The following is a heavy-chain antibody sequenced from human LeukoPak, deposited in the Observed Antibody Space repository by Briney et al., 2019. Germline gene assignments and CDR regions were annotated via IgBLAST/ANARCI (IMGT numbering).Heavy chain of an antibody. CDR3: ATTFRDGYNYGPAFDY. Sequence: GGSLRLSCAAAGFTFSIYAMHWVHQAPGKGLEWVAVISYDGSNKYYADSVKGRFTISRDNSKNTLYLQMNSLRAEDTAVYYCATTFRDGYNYGPAFDYWGQGTLVSVSS. D-gene: IGHD5-24*01. V-gene: IGHV3-30*04. J-gene: IGHJ4*02. CDR1: GFTFSIYA. CDR2: ISYDGSNK.